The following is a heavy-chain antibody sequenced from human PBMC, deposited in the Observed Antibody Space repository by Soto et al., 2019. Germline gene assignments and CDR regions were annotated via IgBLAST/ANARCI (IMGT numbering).Heavy chain of an antibody. D-gene: IGHD6-19*01. CDR2: IGQDGGEK. V-gene: IGHV3-7*05. CDR3: TGGSGWVSDS. J-gene: IGHJ4*02. Sequence: EVQLVESGGALVRPGGSLSLSCAASGRGNWMSWVRQAPGKGLEWVANIGQDGGEKNYLESVRGRFTISRDSAKKSLYLEMNSLRAEDTAVYYCTGGSGWVSDSWGQGTLVTVSS. CDR1: GRGNW.